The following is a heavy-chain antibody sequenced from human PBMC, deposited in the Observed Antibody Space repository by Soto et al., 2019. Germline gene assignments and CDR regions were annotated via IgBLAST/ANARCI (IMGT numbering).Heavy chain of an antibody. J-gene: IGHJ4*02. V-gene: IGHV3-7*01. Sequence: EVQLVESGGGLVQPGGSLRLSCAASGFTFSTYWMSWVRQAPGKGLEWVANIKHDGSATYYVDSMKGRFTIYRDNVKDSLYLQMNSLRAEDTAVDYCAREGRITDFWGQGALVTVSS. D-gene: IGHD3-16*01. CDR2: IKHDGSAT. CDR3: AREGRITDF. CDR1: GFTFSTYW.